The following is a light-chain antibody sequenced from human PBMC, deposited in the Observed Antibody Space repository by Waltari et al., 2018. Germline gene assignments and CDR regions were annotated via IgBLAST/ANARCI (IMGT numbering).Light chain of an antibody. CDR1: QSVNNY. J-gene: IGKJ2*01. V-gene: IGKV3-11*01. CDR2: DAS. Sequence: EIVLTQPPATLSLSPGESATLSCRASQSVNNYLAWYQQKPGQAPRLLTDDASNRATGIPARFSGSGSGTDFTLTITSLEPEDFAVYYCQQRSTWYTFGQGTKLEIK. CDR3: QQRSTWYT.